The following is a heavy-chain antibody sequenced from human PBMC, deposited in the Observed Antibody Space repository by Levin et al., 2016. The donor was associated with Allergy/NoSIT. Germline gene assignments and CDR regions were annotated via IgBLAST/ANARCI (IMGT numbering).Heavy chain of an antibody. Sequence: GESLKISCAASGFTFSSYAMSWVRQAPGKGLEWVSAISGSGGSTYYADSVKGRFTISRDNSKNTLYLQMNSLRAEDTAVYYCANFGSYGHWGQGTLVTVSS. J-gene: IGHJ4*02. D-gene: IGHD1-26*01. CDR3: ANFGSYGH. CDR1: GFTFSSYA. V-gene: IGHV3-23*01. CDR2: ISGSGGST.